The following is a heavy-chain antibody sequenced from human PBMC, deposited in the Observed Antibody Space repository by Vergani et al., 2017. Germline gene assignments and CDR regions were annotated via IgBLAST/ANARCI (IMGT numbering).Heavy chain of an antibody. CDR1: GFAFSRYA. D-gene: IGHD6-6*01. J-gene: IGHJ6*03. V-gene: IGHV3-74*03. Sequence: EVQLLESGGRLVQPGGSLRLSCVASGFAFSRYAMSWVRQAPGKGLVWVSRINTDGSSTTYADSVKGRFTISRDNAKNTVYLQMNSLRAEDTAVYYCARDRRLSSSSSRDYYYYMDVWGKGTTVTVSS. CDR3: ARDRRLSSSSSRDYYYYMDV. CDR2: INTDGSST.